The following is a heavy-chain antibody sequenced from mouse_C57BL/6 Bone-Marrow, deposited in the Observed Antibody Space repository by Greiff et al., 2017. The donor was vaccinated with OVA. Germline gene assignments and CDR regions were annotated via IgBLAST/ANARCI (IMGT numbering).Heavy chain of an antibody. J-gene: IGHJ2*01. V-gene: IGHV1-81*01. D-gene: IGHD1-1*01. Sequence: VKLLESGAELARPGASVKLSCKASGYTFTSYGISWVKQRTGQGLEWIGEIYPRSGNPYSNEKFKGKATLTADKSSSTAYMELRSLTSEDSAVYFSARRGITTVVGDYWGQGTTLTVSS. CDR3: ARRGITTVVGDY. CDR1: GYTFTSYG. CDR2: IYPRSGNP.